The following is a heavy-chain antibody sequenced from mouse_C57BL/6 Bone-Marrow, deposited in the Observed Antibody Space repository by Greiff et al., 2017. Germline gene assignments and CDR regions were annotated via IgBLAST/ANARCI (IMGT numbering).Heavy chain of an antibody. Sequence: QVQLKQSGAELARPGASVKLSCKASGYTFTSYGISWVKQRTGQGLEWIGEIYPRSGNTSYNEKFKGKATLTADNSSSTAYMELRSLTAEDSAVYFCARWGWAWFAYWGQGTLVTVSA. V-gene: IGHV1-81*01. D-gene: IGHD1-1*02. CDR2: IYPRSGNT. CDR1: GYTFTSYG. J-gene: IGHJ3*01. CDR3: ARWGWAWFAY.